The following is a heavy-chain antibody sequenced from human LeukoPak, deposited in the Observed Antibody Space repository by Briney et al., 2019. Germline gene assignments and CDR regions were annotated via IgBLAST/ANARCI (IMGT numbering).Heavy chain of an antibody. CDR1: GDSISNNY. CDR3: ARISSGSSWYWFDP. Sequence: PSETLSLTCTVSGDSISNNYWSWIRQPAGQGLEWIGRVYSDGVTRYNPSLKSRVTISVDMSNNRFSLTQNSATAADTAVYYCARISSGSSWYWFDPWGQGTLVTVSS. J-gene: IGHJ5*02. CDR2: VYSDGVT. D-gene: IGHD6-13*01. V-gene: IGHV4-4*07.